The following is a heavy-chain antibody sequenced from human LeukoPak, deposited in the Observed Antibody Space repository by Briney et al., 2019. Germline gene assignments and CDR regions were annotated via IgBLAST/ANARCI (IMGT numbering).Heavy chain of an antibody. D-gene: IGHD3-3*02. CDR2: VYYTGST. CDR3: AREVSKSLWFDP. J-gene: IGHJ5*02. CDR1: GVSISSYY. V-gene: IGHV4-59*01. Sequence: SETLSLTCSVSGVSISSYYWSWIRQPPGKGLEWIGYVYYTGSTYYNPSLKSRVTISVDTSKNQFSLKLSSVTAADTAVYYCAREVSKSLWFDPWGQGALVTVSS.